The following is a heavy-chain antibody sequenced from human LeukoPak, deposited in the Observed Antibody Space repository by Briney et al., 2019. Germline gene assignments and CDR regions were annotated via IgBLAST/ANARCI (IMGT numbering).Heavy chain of an antibody. CDR1: GFTFSSYE. CDR3: AREGSWYGAFDI. Sequence: PGGSLRLSCAASGFTFSSYEMNWVRQAPGKGLEWVSYISSSGSTIYYADSVKGRFTISRDNAKNSLYLQMNSLRAEDTAVYYCAREGSWYGAFDIWGQGTMVAVSS. V-gene: IGHV3-48*03. J-gene: IGHJ3*02. D-gene: IGHD2-15*01. CDR2: ISSSGSTI.